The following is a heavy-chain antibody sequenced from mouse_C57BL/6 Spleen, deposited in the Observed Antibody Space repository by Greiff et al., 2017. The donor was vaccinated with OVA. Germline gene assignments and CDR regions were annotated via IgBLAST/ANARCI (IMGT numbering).Heavy chain of an antibody. J-gene: IGHJ4*01. CDR2: ISSGSSTI. D-gene: IGHD2-1*01. CDR1: GFTFSDYG. CDR3: AREGGNYEDAMDY. Sequence: EVHLVESGGGLVKPGGSLKLSCAASGFTFSDYGMHWVRQAPEKGLEWVAYISSGSSTIYYADTVKGRFTISRDNAKNTLFLQMTSLRSEDTAMYNCAREGGNYEDAMDYWGQGTSVTVSS. V-gene: IGHV5-17*01.